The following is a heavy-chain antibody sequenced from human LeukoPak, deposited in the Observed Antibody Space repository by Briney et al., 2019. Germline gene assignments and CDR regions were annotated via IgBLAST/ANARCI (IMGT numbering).Heavy chain of an antibody. Sequence: GGSLRLSCAASGFTFSSYSMNWVRQAPGKGMEWVSYISSRSSTIYYADSVKGRFTTSTDNAKNSLYLQMNSLRDEDTAVYYCARDAGYSSGWSHWYFDLWGRGTLVTVSS. CDR2: ISSRSSTI. D-gene: IGHD6-19*01. CDR1: GFTFSSYS. CDR3: ARDAGYSSGWSHWYFDL. J-gene: IGHJ2*01. V-gene: IGHV3-48*02.